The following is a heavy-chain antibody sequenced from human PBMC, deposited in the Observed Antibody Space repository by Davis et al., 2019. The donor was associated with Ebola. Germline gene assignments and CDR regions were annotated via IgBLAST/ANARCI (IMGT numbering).Heavy chain of an antibody. V-gene: IGHV4-39*07. D-gene: IGHD4-17*01. CDR2: IYYSGST. Sequence: SETLSLTCTVSGGSISSYYWGWIRQPPGKGLEWIGSIYYSGSTYYNPSLKSRVTMSVDTSKNQFSLKLSSVTAVDTAVYYCARTPGVTTVTKYYFDYWGQGTLVTVSS. CDR1: GGSISSYY. CDR3: ARTPGVTTVTKYYFDY. J-gene: IGHJ4*02.